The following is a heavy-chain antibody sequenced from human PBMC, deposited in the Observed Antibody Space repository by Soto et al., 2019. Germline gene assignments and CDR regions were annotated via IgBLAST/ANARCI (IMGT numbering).Heavy chain of an antibody. Sequence: QITLKESGPTLLKPTQTLTLTCTFSGFSLSTSGVGVGWIRQPPGKALEWLALIYWDDDKRYSPSLKSRLTITKDTSKNQVVLTMTNMDPVDTATYYCALTYYGSGSYYNVRWFDPWGQGTLVTVSS. J-gene: IGHJ5*02. CDR2: IYWDDDK. D-gene: IGHD3-10*01. CDR3: ALTYYGSGSYYNVRWFDP. V-gene: IGHV2-5*02. CDR1: GFSLSTSGVG.